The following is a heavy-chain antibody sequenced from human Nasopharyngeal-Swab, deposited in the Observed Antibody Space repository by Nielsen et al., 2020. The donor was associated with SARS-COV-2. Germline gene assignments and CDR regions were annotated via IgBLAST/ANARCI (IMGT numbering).Heavy chain of an antibody. V-gene: IGHV5-51*01. CDR1: GYSFTNYW. CDR2: IYPGDSDT. J-gene: IGHJ6*02. CDR3: ASSPLGAAAHYGLDV. D-gene: IGHD6-13*01. Sequence: GESLKISCKGSGYSFTNYWIGWVRQMPGKGLERMGIIYPGDSDTRYSPSFQGQVTISADKSINTAYLQWSSLKASDTAMYYCASSPLGAAAHYGLDVWGQGTTVTVSS.